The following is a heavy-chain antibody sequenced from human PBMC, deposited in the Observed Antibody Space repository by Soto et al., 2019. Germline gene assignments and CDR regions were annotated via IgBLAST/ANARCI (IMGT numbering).Heavy chain of an antibody. V-gene: IGHV1-18*01. CDR2: ISAYNGNT. D-gene: IGHD5-18*01. Sequence: QVQLVQSGAEVKKPGSSVKVSCKASGGTFSSYAISWVRQAPGQGLEWMGGISAYNGNTNYAQKLQGRVTMTTDTSTSTAYMELRSLRSDDTAVYYCAREKQLWLGGGFDPWGQGTLVTVSS. CDR1: GGTFSSYA. CDR3: AREKQLWLGGGFDP. J-gene: IGHJ5*02.